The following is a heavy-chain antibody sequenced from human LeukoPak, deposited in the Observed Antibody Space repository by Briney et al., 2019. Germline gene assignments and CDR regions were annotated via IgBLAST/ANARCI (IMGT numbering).Heavy chain of an antibody. CDR1: GGSISSYY. V-gene: IGHV4-59*01. D-gene: IGHD6-19*01. CDR2: IYYSGSI. J-gene: IGHJ4*02. CDR3: ARDRRVAGIPGHFDY. Sequence: SETLSLTCTVSGGSISSYYWSWIRQPPGKGLEWIGYIYYSGSINYNPSLKSRVTISVDTSKNQFSLKLSSVTAADTAVYYCARDRRVAGIPGHFDYWGQGTLVTVSS.